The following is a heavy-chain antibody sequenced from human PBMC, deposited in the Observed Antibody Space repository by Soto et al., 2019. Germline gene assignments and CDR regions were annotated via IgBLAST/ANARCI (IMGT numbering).Heavy chain of an antibody. V-gene: IGHV3-64*01. J-gene: IGHJ6*03. CDR2: ISSNGVGT. CDR1: GFTLSGYA. CDR3: ARRARPDFYYMDV. Sequence: GGSLRLSCAASGFTLSGYAMDWVRQAPGKGLEYVSGISSNGVGTYYANSVQGRFTISRDNSKNKVYLQMGSLRPEDLAVYYCARRARPDFYYMDVWGKGTRVTVSS. D-gene: IGHD6-6*01.